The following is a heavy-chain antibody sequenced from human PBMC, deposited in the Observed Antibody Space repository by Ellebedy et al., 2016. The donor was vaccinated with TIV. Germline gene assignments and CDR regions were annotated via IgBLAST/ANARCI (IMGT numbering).Heavy chain of an antibody. V-gene: IGHV5-10-1*01. CDR3: ARHTGDYDFWSGYYTLDY. CDR1: GYSFTSYW. CDR2: IDPSDSYT. D-gene: IGHD3-3*01. J-gene: IGHJ4*02. Sequence: GESLKISCKGSGYSFTSYWISWVRQMPGKGLEWMGRIDPSDSYTNYSPSFQGHVTISANKSISTAYLQWSSLKASDTAMYYCARHTGDYDFWSGYYTLDYWGQGTLVTVSS.